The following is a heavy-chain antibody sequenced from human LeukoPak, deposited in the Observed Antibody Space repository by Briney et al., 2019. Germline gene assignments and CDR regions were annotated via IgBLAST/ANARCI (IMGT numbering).Heavy chain of an antibody. CDR3: ATRREYSSSRGY. CDR2: ISGSGGST. CDR1: GFTFSSYA. V-gene: IGHV3-23*01. J-gene: IGHJ4*02. Sequence: GGSLRLSCAASGFTFSSYAMSWVRQAPGKGLEWVSAISGSGGSTYYADSVKGRFTISRDNSKNTLYLQMNRLRAEDTAVYYCATRREYSSSRGYWGQGTLVTVSS. D-gene: IGHD6-6*01.